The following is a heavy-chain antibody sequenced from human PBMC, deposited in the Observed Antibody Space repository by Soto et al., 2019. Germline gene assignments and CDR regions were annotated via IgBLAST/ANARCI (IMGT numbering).Heavy chain of an antibody. CDR2: IYYSGST. V-gene: IGHV4-30-4*01. CDR1: GGSISSGDYY. Sequence: QVQLQESGPGLVKPSQTLSLTCTVSGGSISSGDYYWGWIRQPPGKGLEWIGDIYYSGSTYYNQSLTSRVTRSVDTSKNQVSLKLSSVTAADTAVYYCARGGYSYGEELFDCWGQGTLVTVSS. D-gene: IGHD5-18*01. J-gene: IGHJ4*02. CDR3: ARGGYSYGEELFDC.